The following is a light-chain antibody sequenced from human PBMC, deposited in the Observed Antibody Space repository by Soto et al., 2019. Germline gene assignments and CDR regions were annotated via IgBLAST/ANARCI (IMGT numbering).Light chain of an antibody. CDR3: QERGRWPRAT. J-gene: IGKJ4*01. Sequence: EIVLTQSPATLSLSPGERATLSCRASQSVSSYLAWYQQKPGQPPRLLIHTASSRATGIPAKFSGSGSRTDFTLTISSLEPEDIAVYYCQERGRWPRATFGGGTKVEMK. CDR2: TAS. V-gene: IGKV3-11*01. CDR1: QSVSSY.